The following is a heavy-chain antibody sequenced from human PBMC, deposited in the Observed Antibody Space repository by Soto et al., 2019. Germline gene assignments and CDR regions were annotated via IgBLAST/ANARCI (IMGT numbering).Heavy chain of an antibody. CDR2: IIPTFGTP. CDR1: GGTFSRSA. Sequence: QVQLVQSGAEVRKPGSSVKVSCKASGGTFSRSAISWVRQAPGQGLEWMGGIIPTFGTPNYAQRFQARVTCTADGSKSTAYMALTSLTSEDTATYSCTSTRRYCTLTHSQLLNPVDVWGQGTTVPVSS. V-gene: IGHV1-69*01. J-gene: IGHJ6*02. CDR3: TSTRRYCTLTHSQLLNPVDV. D-gene: IGHD2-8*01.